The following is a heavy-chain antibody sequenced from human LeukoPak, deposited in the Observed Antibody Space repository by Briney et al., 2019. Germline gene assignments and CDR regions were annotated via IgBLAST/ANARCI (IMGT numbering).Heavy chain of an antibody. Sequence: GGSLRLSCAASGFTFSSYSMNWVRQAPGKGLEWVSYISSSSSTIYYADSVKGRFTISRDNAKNSLYLQMNSLRAEDTAVYYCARGGGQLLWFGEPDAFDIWGQGTMVTVSS. D-gene: IGHD3-10*01. CDR3: ARGGGQLLWFGEPDAFDI. CDR2: ISSSSSTI. V-gene: IGHV3-48*01. CDR1: GFTFSSYS. J-gene: IGHJ3*02.